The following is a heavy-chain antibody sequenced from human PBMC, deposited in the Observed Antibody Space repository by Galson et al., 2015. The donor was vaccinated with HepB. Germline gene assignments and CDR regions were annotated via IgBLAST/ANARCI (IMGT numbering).Heavy chain of an antibody. CDR1: GYIFTNYW. CDR2: IDPSDSYS. J-gene: IGHJ6*02. V-gene: IGHV5-10-1*01. D-gene: IGHD1-1*01. Sequence: QSGAEVKKPGESLTISCKGSGYIFTNYWINWVRQMPGKGLEWMGRIDPSDSYSNYSPSFQGHVTISSDKSTSTAYLQWSSLEASDTAIYYCARHRGSSYTRDYKYGMDVWGQGTTVTVSS. CDR3: ARHRGSSYTRDYKYGMDV.